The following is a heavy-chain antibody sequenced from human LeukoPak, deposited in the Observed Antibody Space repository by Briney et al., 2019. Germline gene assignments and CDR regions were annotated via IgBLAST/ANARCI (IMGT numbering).Heavy chain of an antibody. CDR1: GFTFSSYG. J-gene: IGHJ6*02. V-gene: IGHV3-30*18. Sequence: GGPLRLSCAASGFTFSSYGMHWVRQAPGKGLEWVAVISYDGSNKYYADSVKGRFTISRDNSKNTLYLQMNSLRAEDTAVYYCAKDRASYYPYYYYGMDVWGQGTTVTVSS. CDR3: AKDRASYYPYYYYGMDV. D-gene: IGHD1-26*01. CDR2: ISYDGSNK.